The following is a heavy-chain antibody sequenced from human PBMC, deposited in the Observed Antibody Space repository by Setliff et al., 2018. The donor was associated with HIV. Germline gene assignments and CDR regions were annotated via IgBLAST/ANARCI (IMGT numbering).Heavy chain of an antibody. Sequence: TSETLSLTCAVSGDSITRGGDFWSWIRHHPGKGLEWIGYIYYTGSTYYNPSLKSRVTISLDTSKNQVSLKLNSVTAADTAVYYCARQGNIVVVTSFDYWGQGTLVTVSS. CDR1: GDSITRGGDF. D-gene: IGHD2-21*02. V-gene: IGHV4-31*11. J-gene: IGHJ4*02. CDR2: IYYTGST. CDR3: ARQGNIVVVTSFDY.